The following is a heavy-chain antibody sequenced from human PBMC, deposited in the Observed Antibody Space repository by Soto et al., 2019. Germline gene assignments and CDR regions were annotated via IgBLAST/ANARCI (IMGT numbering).Heavy chain of an antibody. J-gene: IGHJ4*02. CDR3: ERGRKEHPTSWYVV. Sequence: SETLSLTCAVYGGSFSGYYGSWIRQPPGKGLEWIGEINHSGSINYNASLKSRVTISVDTSKNQFSLNLSSVTAADTAAYYCERGRKEHPTSWYVVWGPGTLLTLSS. CDR2: INHSGSI. V-gene: IGHV4-34*01. CDR1: GGSFSGYY. D-gene: IGHD6-13*01.